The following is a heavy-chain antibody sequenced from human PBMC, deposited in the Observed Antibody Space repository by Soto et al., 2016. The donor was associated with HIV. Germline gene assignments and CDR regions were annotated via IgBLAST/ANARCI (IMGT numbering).Heavy chain of an antibody. CDR1: GSTFKSYA. Sequence: EVQLLESGGDFVQPGGRLRLSCAASGSTFKSYAMTWVRQAPGKGLEWVSGISSSDISAYYAVSVKGRFTISRDNSRNTLYLQMNGLRAEDSATYYCAKGNSRMLMPGKYFDDWGQGTLVTVSS. V-gene: IGHV3-23*01. CDR3: AKGNSRMLMPGKYFDD. D-gene: IGHD3-22*01. CDR2: ISSSDISA. J-gene: IGHJ4*02.